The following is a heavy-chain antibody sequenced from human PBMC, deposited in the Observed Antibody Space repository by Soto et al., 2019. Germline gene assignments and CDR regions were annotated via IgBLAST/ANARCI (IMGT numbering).Heavy chain of an antibody. Sequence: QVQLVESGGGVVQPGRSLRLSCAASGFTFSSYAMHWVRQAPGKGLEWVAVISHDGSNKYYADSVKGRFTISRDNSKNPLYLQMNSLRAEDTAVYYCARDDGEDRIDYWGQGTLVTVSS. CDR2: ISHDGSNK. D-gene: IGHD3-10*01. J-gene: IGHJ4*02. CDR1: GFTFSSYA. V-gene: IGHV3-30-3*01. CDR3: ARDDGEDRIDY.